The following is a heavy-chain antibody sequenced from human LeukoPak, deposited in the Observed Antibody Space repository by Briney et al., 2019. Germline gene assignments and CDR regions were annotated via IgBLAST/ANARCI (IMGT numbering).Heavy chain of an antibody. J-gene: IGHJ5*02. Sequence: SETLSLTCTVTGGSLSSYYWNWIRQPAGKGLEWIGEINHSGSTNYNPSLKGRVTISVDTSKNQFSLKLSSVTAADTAVYYCARDWTYYYGSGAWGWFDPRGQGTLVTVSS. CDR1: GGSLSSYY. V-gene: IGHV4-59*12. CDR2: INHSGST. D-gene: IGHD3-10*01. CDR3: ARDWTYYYGSGAWGWFDP.